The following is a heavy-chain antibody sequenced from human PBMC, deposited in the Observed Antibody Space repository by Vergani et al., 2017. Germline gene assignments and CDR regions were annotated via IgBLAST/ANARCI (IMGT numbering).Heavy chain of an antibody. J-gene: IGHJ6*02. CDR2: ISGSGGNT. V-gene: IGHV3-23*04. D-gene: IGHD2-2*01. Sequence: EVQRVESGGGLVKPGGSLRLSCAASGFTFSSNAMSWVRQVPGKGLEWVSGISGSGGNTYYANSVKGRFTISRDNSKNTLYLQMNSLRADDTAVYYCAKGVYCSSTSCYEGRGYYYGMGVWGQGTTVTFSS. CDR3: AKGVYCSSTSCYEGRGYYYGMGV. CDR1: GFTFSSNA.